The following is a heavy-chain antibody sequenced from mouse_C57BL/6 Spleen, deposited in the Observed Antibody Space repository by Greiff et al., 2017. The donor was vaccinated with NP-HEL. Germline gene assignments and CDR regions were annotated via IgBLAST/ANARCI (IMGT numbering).Heavy chain of an antibody. V-gene: IGHV5-4*01. CDR1: GFTFSSYA. Sequence: EVKVVESGGGLVKPGGSLKLSCAASGFTFSSYAMSWVRQTPEKRLEWVATISDGGSYTYYPDNVKGRFTISRDNAKNNLYLQMSHLKSEDTAMYYCARDSPCAYWGQGTLVTVSA. CDR2: ISDGGSYT. J-gene: IGHJ3*01. CDR3: ARDSPCAY.